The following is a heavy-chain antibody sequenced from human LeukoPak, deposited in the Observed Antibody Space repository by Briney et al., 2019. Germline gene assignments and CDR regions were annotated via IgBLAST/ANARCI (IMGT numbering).Heavy chain of an antibody. D-gene: IGHD4-11*01. CDR1: GFTFSSYW. CDR2: INTDGSST. J-gene: IGHJ6*03. V-gene: IGHV3-74*01. CDR3: ARPHYSNPHWYYYYMDV. Sequence: AGGPLRLSCAASGFTFSSYWMHWVRQAPGKGLVWVSRINTDGSSTSYADSVKGRFTISRDNAKNTLYLQMNSLRAEDTAVYYCARPHYSNPHWYYYYMDVWGKGTTVTVSS.